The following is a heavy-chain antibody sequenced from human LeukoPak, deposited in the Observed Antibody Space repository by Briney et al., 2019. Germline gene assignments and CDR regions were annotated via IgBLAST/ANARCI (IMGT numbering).Heavy chain of an antibody. CDR1: GLTFSSYW. V-gene: IGHV3-7*02. CDR2: IKQDGSEK. CDR3: ASQLDGTLDY. J-gene: IGHJ4*02. D-gene: IGHD2-2*01. Sequence: GGSLRLSCAASGLTFSSYWMSWARQAPGKGLEWVANIKQDGSEKYYVDSVKGRLTISRDNAKNSLYLQMNSLTAEDTAVYYCASQLDGTLDYWGQGTLVTVSS.